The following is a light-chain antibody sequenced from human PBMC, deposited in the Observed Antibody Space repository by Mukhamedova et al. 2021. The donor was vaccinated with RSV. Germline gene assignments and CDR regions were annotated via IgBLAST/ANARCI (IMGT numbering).Light chain of an antibody. CDR2: RSN. Sequence: GTNYVYWYQQFPGATPKLLIYRSNQRPSGVPERFSGSKSGTSASLDISGLRSEDEAAYYCAAWDDSPSGRHVLFGGGTKLTVL. V-gene: IGLV1-47*01. J-gene: IGLJ2*01. CDR3: AAWDDSPSGRHVL. CDR1: GTNY.